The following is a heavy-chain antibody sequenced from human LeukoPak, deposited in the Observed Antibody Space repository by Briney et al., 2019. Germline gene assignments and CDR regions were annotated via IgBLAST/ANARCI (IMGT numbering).Heavy chain of an antibody. Sequence: GGSLRLSCAASGFTFSSSGMHWVRQAPGKGLEWVAFIRFDGSNRYYADSVKGRFTISRDNSKNTLYLQMNSLRAEDAAVYYCAKDYDFWSGYYSPTRGYFDYWGQGTLVTVSS. J-gene: IGHJ4*02. CDR1: GFTFSSSG. V-gene: IGHV3-30*02. CDR3: AKDYDFWSGYYSPTRGYFDY. CDR2: IRFDGSNR. D-gene: IGHD3-3*01.